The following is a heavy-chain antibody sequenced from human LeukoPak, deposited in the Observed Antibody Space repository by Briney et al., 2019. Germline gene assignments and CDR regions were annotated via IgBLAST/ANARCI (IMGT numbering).Heavy chain of an antibody. Sequence: PGGSLRLSCAASGFTFSTCAMSWVRQAPGKGLECVSTISGGGRSTDYADSVKGQFTISRDNSKNTLYLQMNSLRAEDTAVYYCARERYFDYWGQGTLVTVSP. CDR3: ARERYFDY. CDR1: GFTFSTCA. CDR2: ISGGGRST. J-gene: IGHJ4*02. V-gene: IGHV3-23*01.